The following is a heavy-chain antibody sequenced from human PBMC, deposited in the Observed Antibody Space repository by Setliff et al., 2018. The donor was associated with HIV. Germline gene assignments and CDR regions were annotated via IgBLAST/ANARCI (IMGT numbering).Heavy chain of an antibody. D-gene: IGHD7-27*01. V-gene: IGHV4-31*03. CDR2: ILDSGST. CDR3: ARVPHWGSAPFAYDV. CDR1: GASISSNSYY. J-gene: IGHJ3*01. Sequence: PSETLSLTCSVSGASISSNSYYWNWIRQLPGKGLEWIGYILDSGSTYYNPSLRGRLSMSIDTSANQFSVELTSVTAADTALYFCARVPHWGSAPFAYDVWGLGTMVTVSS.